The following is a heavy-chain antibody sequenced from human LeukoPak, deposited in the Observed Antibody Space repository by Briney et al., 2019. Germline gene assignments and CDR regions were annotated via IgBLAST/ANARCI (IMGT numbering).Heavy chain of an antibody. D-gene: IGHD6-13*01. V-gene: IGHV3-30*02. CDR1: GFTFSSYG. J-gene: IGHJ4*02. CDR2: IRYDGSNK. CDR3: AKDFGSSWYYFDY. Sequence: GGSLRLSCAASGFTFSSYGMHWVRQAPGKGLEWVAFIRYDGSNKYYADSVKGRFTISRDNSKNTLYLQMNSLRAEDTAVYYCAKDFGSSWYYFDYRGQGTLVTVSS.